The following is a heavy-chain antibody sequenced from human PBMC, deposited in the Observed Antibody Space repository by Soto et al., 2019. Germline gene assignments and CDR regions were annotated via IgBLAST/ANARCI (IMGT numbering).Heavy chain of an antibody. D-gene: IGHD2-15*01. J-gene: IGHJ5*02. Sequence: SETLSLTCAVYGGSFSGYYWSWIRQPPGKGLEWIGEINHSGSTNYNPSLKSRVTISVDTSKNQFSLKLSSVTAADTAVYYCARSGRWGVVVVAATRDNNWFDPWGQGTLVTVSS. CDR2: INHSGST. CDR3: ARSGRWGVVVVAATRDNNWFDP. CDR1: GGSFSGYY. V-gene: IGHV4-34*01.